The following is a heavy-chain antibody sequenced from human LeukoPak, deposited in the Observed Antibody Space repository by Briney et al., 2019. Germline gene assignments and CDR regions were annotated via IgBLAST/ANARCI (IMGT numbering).Heavy chain of an antibody. CDR2: MNQDGGKK. D-gene: IGHD6-19*01. Sequence: PGGSLTLSCAVSGLTFSSFWTTWVRQAPGKGLEWVANMNQDGGKKYYVDSVEGRFTISRDNAKNLVFLQMNNMRGEDTAVYYCARAGSGSYVGYYFDYWGQGALVTVSS. J-gene: IGHJ4*02. V-gene: IGHV3-7*01. CDR1: GLTFSSFW. CDR3: ARAGSGSYVGYYFDY.